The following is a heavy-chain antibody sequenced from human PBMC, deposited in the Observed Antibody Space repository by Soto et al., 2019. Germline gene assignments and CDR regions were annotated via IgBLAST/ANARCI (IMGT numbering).Heavy chain of an antibody. D-gene: IGHD1-26*01. CDR3: ASGSGPLYYYYYGMDV. V-gene: IGHV4-34*01. Sequence: QVQLQQWGAGLLKPSETLSLTCAVYGGSFSGYYWSWIRQPPGKGLEWIGEIDHSGSTNYNPSLKSRVTISVDTSKNQFSLKLSSVTAADTAVYYCASGSGPLYYYYYGMDVWGQGTTVTVSS. CDR1: GGSFSGYY. J-gene: IGHJ6*02. CDR2: IDHSGST.